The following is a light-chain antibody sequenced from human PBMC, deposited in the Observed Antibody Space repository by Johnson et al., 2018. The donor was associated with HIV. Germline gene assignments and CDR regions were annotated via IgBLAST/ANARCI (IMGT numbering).Light chain of an antibody. J-gene: IGLJ1*01. CDR3: LSADSSGTYLYV. CDR1: VLPKKY. V-gene: IGLV3-16*01. CDR2: KDS. Sequence: VLTQPPSVSVSLGQMARITCSGEVLPKKYAYWYQQKPGQFPVLVIYKDSERPSGIPERFSGSSSGTIVTLTISGVQAEDEADYYCLSADSSGTYLYVFGTGTKVTVL.